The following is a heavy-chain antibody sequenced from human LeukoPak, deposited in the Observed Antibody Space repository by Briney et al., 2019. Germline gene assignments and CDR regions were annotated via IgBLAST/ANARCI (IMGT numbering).Heavy chain of an antibody. CDR2: IIPIFGTA. V-gene: IGHV1-69*05. Sequence: VASVKVSCKASGYTFSSCAISWVRQAPGQGLEWMGGIIPIFGTAIYAQRFQGRVTITTDESTSTAYMELSSLRSEDTAVYYCARDRYYYDSSGSYYFGFWGQGTLVTVSS. J-gene: IGHJ4*02. CDR1: GYTFSSCA. D-gene: IGHD3-22*01. CDR3: ARDRYYYDSSGSYYFGF.